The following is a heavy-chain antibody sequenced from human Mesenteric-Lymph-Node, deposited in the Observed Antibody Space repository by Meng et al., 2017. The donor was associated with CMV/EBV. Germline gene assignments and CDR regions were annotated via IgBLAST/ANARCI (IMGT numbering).Heavy chain of an antibody. CDR2: IYYSGST. CDR1: GGSISSSSYY. J-gene: IGHJ4*02. Sequence: SETLSLTCTVSGGSISSSSYYWGWIRQPPGKGLEWIGSIYYSGSTYYNPSLRSRVTISVDTSKNQFSLKLSSVTAADTAVYYCARYSVLVPADAGFDYWGQGTLVTVSS. V-gene: IGHV4-39*01. CDR3: ARYSVLVPADAGFDY. D-gene: IGHD2-2*01.